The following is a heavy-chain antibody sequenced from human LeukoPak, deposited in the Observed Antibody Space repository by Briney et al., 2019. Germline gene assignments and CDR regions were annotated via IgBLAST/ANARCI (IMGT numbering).Heavy chain of an antibody. CDR2: INQDGSEK. V-gene: IGHV3-7*04. D-gene: IGHD3-16*01. Sequence: GGSLRLSCAASGFTFSGYWMSWVRQAPGKGLEWAANINQDGSEKDYVDSVKGRFTISRDNAKNSLYLQVNSLRAEDTAVYYCARGPSSGDALNYWGQGTLVTVSS. J-gene: IGHJ4*02. CDR3: ARGPSSGDALNY. CDR1: GFTFSGYW.